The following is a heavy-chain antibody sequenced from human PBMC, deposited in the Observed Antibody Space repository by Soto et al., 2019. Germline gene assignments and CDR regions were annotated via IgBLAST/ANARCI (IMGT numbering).Heavy chain of an antibody. CDR2: TYYRSKWYN. J-gene: IGHJ6*02. D-gene: IGHD6-19*01. V-gene: IGHV6-1*01. CDR3: VRSRFFIAVAGMATYYYYYGMDV. CDR1: GDSVSSNSAA. Sequence: SQTLSLTCAISGDSVSSNSAAWNWIRQSPSRGLEWLGRTYYRSKWYNDYTVSVKSRITINPDTSNNQLSLQLKSVTPEDTAVYYCVRSRFFIAVAGMATYYYYYGMDVWGQGTTVTVSS.